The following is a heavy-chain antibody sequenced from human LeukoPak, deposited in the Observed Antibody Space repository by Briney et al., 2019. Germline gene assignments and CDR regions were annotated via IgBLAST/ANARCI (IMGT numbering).Heavy chain of an antibody. J-gene: IGHJ4*02. Sequence: ASVKVSCKASGYTFTSYGISWVRQAPGQGLEWMGWISAYNGNTNYAQKLQGRVTMTTDKSTSTAYMELRSLRSDDTAVYYCARDRYYDSSGYSATWGQGTLVTVSS. CDR2: ISAYNGNT. V-gene: IGHV1-18*01. D-gene: IGHD3-22*01. CDR1: GYTFTSYG. CDR3: ARDRYYDSSGYSAT.